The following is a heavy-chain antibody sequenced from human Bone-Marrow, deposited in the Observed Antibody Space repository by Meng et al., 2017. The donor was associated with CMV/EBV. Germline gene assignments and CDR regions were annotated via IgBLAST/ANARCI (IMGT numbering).Heavy chain of an antibody. Sequence: GGSLRLSCAASGFTFSSYAMHWVRQAPGKGLEWVAVISYDGSNKYYADSVKGRFTISRDNSKNTLYLQMNSLRAEDTAVYYCVRALNYYDSSGYYVDYYYGMDVWGQGTTVTVSS. D-gene: IGHD3-22*01. CDR1: GFTFSSYA. CDR2: ISYDGSNK. V-gene: IGHV3-30-3*01. J-gene: IGHJ6*02. CDR3: VRALNYYDSSGYYVDYYYGMDV.